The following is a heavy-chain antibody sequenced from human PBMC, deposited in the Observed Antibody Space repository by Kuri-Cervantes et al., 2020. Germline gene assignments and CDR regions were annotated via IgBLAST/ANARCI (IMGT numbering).Heavy chain of an antibody. Sequence: GGSLRLSCAASGFTFDDYAMHWVRQAPGKGLEWVSGISWNSGSIGYADSVKGRLTISRDNAKNSLYLQMNSLRAEDTALYYCAKSIAVGDMGAFDIWGQGTMVTVSS. D-gene: IGHD6-19*01. V-gene: IGHV3-9*01. CDR1: GFTFDDYA. CDR2: ISWNSGSI. J-gene: IGHJ3*02. CDR3: AKSIAVGDMGAFDI.